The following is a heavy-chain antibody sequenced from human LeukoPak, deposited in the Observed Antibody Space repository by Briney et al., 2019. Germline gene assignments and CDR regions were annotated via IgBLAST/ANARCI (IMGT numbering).Heavy chain of an antibody. V-gene: IGHV4-59*01. CDR1: GGSINAYY. J-gene: IGHJ4*02. D-gene: IGHD1-14*01. Sequence: SETLSLTCTVSGGSINAYYWSWIRQTPGKGLEWIGHTYYSGNTNYNPSLKSRVSISIHTSKKQFSLELNSVTAADTAVYYCARGNLPLDYWGQGTLVTVSS. CDR3: ARGNLPLDY. CDR2: TYYSGNT.